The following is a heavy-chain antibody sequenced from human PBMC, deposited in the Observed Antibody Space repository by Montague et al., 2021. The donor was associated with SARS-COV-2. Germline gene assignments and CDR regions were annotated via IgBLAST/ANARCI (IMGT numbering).Heavy chain of an antibody. D-gene: IGHD4-17*01. Sequence: SETLSLTCAVYGGSFSGYYLNWIRQPPGKGLEWIREINHSGSTNYNPSLKSRVTIAVDTSKNQVSLKLTSVTAADTAVFYCARSTVTNSPFGFSNKLRSRYNGMDVWGQGTTVTVSS. V-gene: IGHV4-34*01. CDR3: ARSTVTNSPFGFSNKLRSRYNGMDV. J-gene: IGHJ6*02. CDR2: INHSGST. CDR1: GGSFSGYY.